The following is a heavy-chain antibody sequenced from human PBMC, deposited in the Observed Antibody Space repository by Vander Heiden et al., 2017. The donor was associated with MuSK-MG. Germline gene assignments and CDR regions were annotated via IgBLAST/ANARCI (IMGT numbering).Heavy chain of an antibody. CDR2: ISGSGGRT. CDR3: AKSPVRGVTFDY. D-gene: IGHD3-10*01. CDR1: GFPSNTYV. Sequence: EVQLLESGGGLVQPGGSLRLACAASGFPSNTYVMNWVRKAPGKGLEWVSTISGSGGRTYYADSVKGRFTISGDNSKNTLYLQMSSLRAEDTAVYYCAKSPVRGVTFDYWGQGTLVTVSS. J-gene: IGHJ4*02. V-gene: IGHV3-23*01.